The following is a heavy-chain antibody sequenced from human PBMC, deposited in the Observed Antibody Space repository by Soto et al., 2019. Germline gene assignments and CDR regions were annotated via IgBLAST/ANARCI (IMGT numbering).Heavy chain of an antibody. CDR2: FDPEDGET. V-gene: IGHV1-24*01. J-gene: IGHJ5*02. Sequence: ASVKVSCKVSGYTLTELSMHWVRQAPGKGLEWMGGFDPEDGETIYAQKFQGRVTMTEDTSTDTAYMELSSLRSEDTAVYYCATLHPYTIFGVVTRSNWFDPWGQGTLVTVSS. CDR3: ATLHPYTIFGVVTRSNWFDP. CDR1: GYTLTELS. D-gene: IGHD3-3*01.